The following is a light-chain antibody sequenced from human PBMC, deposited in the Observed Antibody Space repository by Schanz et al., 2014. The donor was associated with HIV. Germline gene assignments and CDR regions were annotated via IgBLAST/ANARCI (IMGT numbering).Light chain of an antibody. V-gene: IGLV1-44*01. CDR3: AAWDDSLNVLL. CDR1: SSNIGSNT. CDR2: SNN. Sequence: QSVLTQPPSASGTPGQRVTTSCSGSSSNIGSNTVNWYQQLPGTAPKLLIYSNNQRPSGVPDRFSGSKSGTSASLAISGLQSEDEADYYCAAWDDSLNVLLFGGGTKLTVL. J-gene: IGLJ2*01.